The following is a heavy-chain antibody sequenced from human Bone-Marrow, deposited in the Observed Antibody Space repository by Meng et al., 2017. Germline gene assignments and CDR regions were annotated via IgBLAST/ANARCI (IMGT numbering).Heavy chain of an antibody. Sequence: SQTLSLTCSVYGGSFSGYYWSWIRQPPGKGLEWIGEINHSGSTNYNPSLKSRVTISVDTSKNQFSLKLSSVTAADTAVYYCARGKGYKRYYVDDWGQGKLVTVSS. V-gene: IGHV4-34*01. CDR3: ARGKGYKRYYVDD. J-gene: IGHJ4*02. CDR2: INHSGST. D-gene: IGHD1-14*01. CDR1: GGSFSGYY.